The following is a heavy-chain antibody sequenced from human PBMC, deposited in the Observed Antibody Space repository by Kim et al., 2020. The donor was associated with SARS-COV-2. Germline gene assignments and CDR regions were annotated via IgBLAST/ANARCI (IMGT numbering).Heavy chain of an antibody. V-gene: IGHV3-23*01. CDR2: ISGSGGST. Sequence: GGSLRLSCAASGFTFSSYAMSWVRQAPGKGLEWVSGISGSGGSTYYADSVKGRFTISRDNSKNTLYLQMNSLRAEDTAVYYCAKGARSYGSGSYIIDYWGQGTLVTVSS. J-gene: IGHJ4*02. CDR3: AKGARSYGSGSYIIDY. CDR1: GFTFSSYA. D-gene: IGHD3-10*01.